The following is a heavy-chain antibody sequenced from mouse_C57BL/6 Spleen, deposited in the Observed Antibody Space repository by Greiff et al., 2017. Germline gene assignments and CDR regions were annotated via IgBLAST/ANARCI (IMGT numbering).Heavy chain of an antibody. CDR1: GYSFTSYY. Sequence: LVESGPELVKPGASVKISCKASGYSFTSYYIHWVKQRPGQGLEWIGWIYPGSGNTKYNEKFKGKATLTADTSSSTAYMQLSSLTSEDSAVYYCATYGNYGEYYAMDYWGQGTSVTVSS. V-gene: IGHV1-66*01. D-gene: IGHD2-1*01. J-gene: IGHJ4*01. CDR2: IYPGSGNT. CDR3: ATYGNYGEYYAMDY.